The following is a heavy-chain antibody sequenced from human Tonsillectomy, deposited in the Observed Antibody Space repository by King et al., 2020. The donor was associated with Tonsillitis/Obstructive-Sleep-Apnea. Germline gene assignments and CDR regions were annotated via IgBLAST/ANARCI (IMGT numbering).Heavy chain of an antibody. D-gene: IGHD2-2*02. CDR1: GGSVSGYY. V-gene: IGHV4-34*01. J-gene: IGHJ6*02. CDR2: IVDSGGT. CDR3: ARGACTYNDMDV. Sequence: VQLQQWGAGLLKPSETLSLTCAVYGGSVSGYYWSWIRQPPGKGLEWIGEIVDSGGTNYNPSLKSRVIILVDTSKNQFSLNLSSVTAADTAVYYCARGACTYNDMDVWGQGTTVTVSS.